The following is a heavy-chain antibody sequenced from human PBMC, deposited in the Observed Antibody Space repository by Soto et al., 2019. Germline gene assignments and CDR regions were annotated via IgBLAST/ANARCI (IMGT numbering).Heavy chain of an antibody. CDR1: GGTFSSYA. V-gene: IGHV1-69*12. CDR3: ASPPSSNRYYFGMDV. Sequence: QVQLVQSGAEVKKPGSSVKVSCKASGGTFSSYAISWVRQAPGQGLEWMGGIIPIFGTANYAQKFQGRVTINADESTSTAYMELSSLRSEDTAVYYFASPPSSNRYYFGMDVWGQGTTVTVSS. J-gene: IGHJ6*02. CDR2: IIPIFGTA. D-gene: IGHD4-4*01.